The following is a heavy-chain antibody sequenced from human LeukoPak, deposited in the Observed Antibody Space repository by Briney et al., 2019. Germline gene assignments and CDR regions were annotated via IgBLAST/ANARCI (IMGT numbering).Heavy chain of an antibody. D-gene: IGHD6-19*01. CDR1: GGTFSSYA. J-gene: IGHJ4*02. Sequence: SVKVSCKASGGTFSSYAISWVRQAPGQGLEWMGRIIPIFGIANYAQKFQGRVTITADKSTSTAYMELSSLRSEDTAVYYCVYGYSSGWEYFDYWGQGTLVTISS. V-gene: IGHV1-69*04. CDR3: VYGYSSGWEYFDY. CDR2: IIPIFGIA.